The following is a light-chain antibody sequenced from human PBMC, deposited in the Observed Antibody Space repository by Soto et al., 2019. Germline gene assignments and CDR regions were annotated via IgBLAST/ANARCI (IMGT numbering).Light chain of an antibody. CDR3: LQDYTYPRT. CDR1: QGIRND. CDR2: AAS. V-gene: IGKV1-6*01. J-gene: IGKJ1*01. Sequence: AIQMTQSPSSLSASVGDRVTITCRASQGIRNDLGWYQQKPGKAPKLLIYAASNLQSGVPSRFSGSGSGTDFTLTIRSMQHEDFAPHHCLQDYTYPRTFGQGTKVEIK.